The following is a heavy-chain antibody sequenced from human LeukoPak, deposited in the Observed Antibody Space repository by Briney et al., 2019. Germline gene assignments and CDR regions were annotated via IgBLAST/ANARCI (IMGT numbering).Heavy chain of an antibody. CDR1: GFTVSSNY. J-gene: IGHJ4*02. D-gene: IGHD3-9*01. CDR2: IYSGGST. V-gene: IGHV3-66*01. Sequence: PGGSLRLSCAASGFTVSSNYMSWVRQAPGKGLKWVSVIYSGGSTYYADSVKGRFTISRDNSKNTLYLQMNSLRAEDTAVYYCARGSTDILTGYYYFDYWGQGTLVTVSS. CDR3: ARGSTDILTGYYYFDY.